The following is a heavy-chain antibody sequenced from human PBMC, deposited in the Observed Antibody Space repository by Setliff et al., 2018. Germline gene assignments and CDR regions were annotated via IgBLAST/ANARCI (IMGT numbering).Heavy chain of an antibody. Sequence: PSETLSLTCTVSGGSISSYYWSWIRQAAGKGPEWIGHIYIGGSANYNPSLKSRVTMSIDTSKNQFSLKLNSVTAADMAVYYCAREQWLDPPGYYYMDVWAKGTTVTVSS. CDR1: GGSISSYY. J-gene: IGHJ6*03. CDR3: AREQWLDPPGYYYMDV. CDR2: IYIGGSA. V-gene: IGHV4-4*07. D-gene: IGHD6-19*01.